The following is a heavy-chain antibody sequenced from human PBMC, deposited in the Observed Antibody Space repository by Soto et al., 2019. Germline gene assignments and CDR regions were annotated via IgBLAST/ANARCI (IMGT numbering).Heavy chain of an antibody. Sequence: PGGSLRLSCAASGFTFSHAWMNWVRQAPGKGLEWVSVITGSGGGTYFVDSVKGRFTISRDNSKNTVYLQMNSLRAEDTAVYYCAKRPLTAAGFDYWGQGTLVTVSS. D-gene: IGHD6-13*01. V-gene: IGHV3-23*01. CDR3: AKRPLTAAGFDY. J-gene: IGHJ4*02. CDR2: ITGSGGGT. CDR1: GFTFSHAW.